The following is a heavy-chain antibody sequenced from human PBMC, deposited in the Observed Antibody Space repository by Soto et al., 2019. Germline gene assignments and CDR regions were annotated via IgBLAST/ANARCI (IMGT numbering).Heavy chain of an antibody. CDR3: ARIQLDTIMALDY. V-gene: IGHV3-33*01. Sequence: QVQLVESGGGVVQPGRSLRLSCAASGFTFNTYGFHWVRQAPGKGLEWVSVICSDGNNKYYADSVKGRFTISRDSSKNTLYLQMNSLRVEDTAVYYCARIQLDTIMALDYWGQGTLVTVSS. CDR2: ICSDGNNK. D-gene: IGHD1-1*01. J-gene: IGHJ4*02. CDR1: GFTFNTYG.